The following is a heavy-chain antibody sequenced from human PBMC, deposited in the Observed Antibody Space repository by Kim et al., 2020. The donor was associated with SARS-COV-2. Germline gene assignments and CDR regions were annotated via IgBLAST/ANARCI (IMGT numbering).Heavy chain of an antibody. CDR3: ARPDCIGDSCFSIRLDN. V-gene: IGHV3-7*03. D-gene: IGHD2-15*01. Sequence: GGSLRLSCAASGFTFSKYWMSWVRHVPGKGLEWVANIKQYGSEKYYVDSVMGRFTISRDYAQNSLFLQMNNLRVEDTAIYYCARPDCIGDSCFSIRLDNWGQGTLVTVSS. CDR2: IKQYGSEK. J-gene: IGHJ4*02. CDR1: GFTFSKYW.